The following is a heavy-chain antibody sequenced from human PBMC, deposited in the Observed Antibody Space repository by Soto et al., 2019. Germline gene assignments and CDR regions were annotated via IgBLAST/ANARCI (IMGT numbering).Heavy chain of an antibody. J-gene: IGHJ4*02. CDR1: GGSISSSSYY. D-gene: IGHD3-3*01. V-gene: IGHV4-39*01. Sequence: QLQLQESGPGLVKPSETLSLTCTVSGGSISSSSYYWGWIRQPPGKGLEWIGSIYYSGSTYYNPSLKSRVTISVDTSKNQFSLKLSSVTAADTAVYYCAVYYDFWSGHDYWGQGTLVTVSS. CDR2: IYYSGST. CDR3: AVYYDFWSGHDY.